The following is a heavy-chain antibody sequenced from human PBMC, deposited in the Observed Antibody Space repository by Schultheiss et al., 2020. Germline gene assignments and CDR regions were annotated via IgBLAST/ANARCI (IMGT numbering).Heavy chain of an antibody. V-gene: IGHV3-53*01. CDR1: GFTLENNA. Sequence: GGSLRLSCATSGFTLENNAMNWVRQAPGKGLEWVSVIYSGGSTYYADSVKGRFTISRDNSKNTLYLQMNSLRAEDTAVYYCARGYCSGGSCYRGRYYYYYYGMDVWGQGTTVTVSS. D-gene: IGHD2-15*01. CDR2: IYSGGST. J-gene: IGHJ6*02. CDR3: ARGYCSGGSCYRGRYYYYYYGMDV.